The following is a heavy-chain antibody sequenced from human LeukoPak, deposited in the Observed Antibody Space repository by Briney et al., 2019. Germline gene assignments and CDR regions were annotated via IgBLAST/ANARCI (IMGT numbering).Heavy chain of an antibody. J-gene: IGHJ5*02. V-gene: IGHV4-4*07. CDR1: GGSISSYY. CDR2: IYTSGST. Sequence: NPSETLSLTCTVSGGSISSYYWSWIRQPPGKGLEWIGRIYTSGSTNYNPSLKSRVTMSVDTSKNQFSLKLSSVTAADTAVYYCARGLGSGSYPNWFDPWGQGTLVTVSS. CDR3: ARGLGSGSYPNWFDP. D-gene: IGHD3-10*01.